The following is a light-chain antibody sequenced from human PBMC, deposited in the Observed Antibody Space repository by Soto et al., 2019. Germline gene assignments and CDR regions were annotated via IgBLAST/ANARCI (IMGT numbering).Light chain of an antibody. CDR2: GAS. CDR3: HQYGSSPQA. V-gene: IGKV3-20*01. J-gene: IGKJ3*01. CDR1: QSVTRSF. Sequence: EIVLTQSPGTLSLSPGERVTLSCRASQSVTRSFLAWYQQKPGQAPRLLICGASSRATGIPDRFSGSGSGSDFTLNISRLEPEDFAVYYCHQYGSSPQAFGPGTKVDIK.